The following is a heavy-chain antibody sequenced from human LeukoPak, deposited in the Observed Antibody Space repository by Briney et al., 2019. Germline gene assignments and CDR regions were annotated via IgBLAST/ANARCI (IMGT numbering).Heavy chain of an antibody. V-gene: IGHV1-46*01. CDR1: GYTFTSHY. Sequence: GASVKVSCKASGYTFTSHYMHWVRQAPGEGLEWMGIINPTGGSTSYPQRFQGRATMTRDTSTSTVYMELSSLRSDDTAVYYCARDPSRGRHDYFQHWGQGTLVTVSS. D-gene: IGHD1-1*01. CDR3: ARDPSRGRHDYFQH. CDR2: INPTGGST. J-gene: IGHJ1*01.